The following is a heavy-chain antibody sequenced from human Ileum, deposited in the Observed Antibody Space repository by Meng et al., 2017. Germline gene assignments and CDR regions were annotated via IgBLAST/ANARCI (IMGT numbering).Heavy chain of an antibody. D-gene: IGHD3-10*01. CDR1: GGSISNGKW. V-gene: IGHV4-4*02. Sequence: QFQLQESGPGLVKPSGTLSLTCAVPGGSISNGKWWSWVRQPPGKGLEWIGEISQSGTTNYYPSLNSRVSMSLDKANNHLSLTLTSVTAADTAVYYCATYGSGFTPPLDPWGQGILVTVSS. CDR3: ATYGSGFTPPLDP. CDR2: ISQSGTT. J-gene: IGHJ5*02.